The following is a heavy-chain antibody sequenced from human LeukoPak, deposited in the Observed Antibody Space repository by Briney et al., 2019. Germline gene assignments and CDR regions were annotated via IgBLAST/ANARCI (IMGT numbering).Heavy chain of an antibody. CDR1: GGSFSGYY. D-gene: IGHD3-16*02. Sequence: SETLSLTCAVYGGSFSGYYWSWIRQPPGKGLEWIGEINHSGSTNYNPSLKSRVTISVDTSKKQFSLKLSSVTAADTAVHYCARGLSAVVYWGQGTLVTVSS. V-gene: IGHV4-34*01. CDR3: ARGLSAVVY. J-gene: IGHJ4*02. CDR2: INHSGST.